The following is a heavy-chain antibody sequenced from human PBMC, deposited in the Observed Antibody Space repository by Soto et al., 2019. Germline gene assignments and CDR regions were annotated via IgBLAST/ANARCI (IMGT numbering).Heavy chain of an antibody. D-gene: IGHD4-17*01. V-gene: IGHV4-59*02. CDR2: TSYSGST. Sequence: PSEALSLTCTVPCAPVSGSHWIWIRQPPEKGLEWIGYTSYSGSTNYSPSLKSRVTMSLDTSKNQFSLNLNSVTAADTAVYYCARGTPVTTRQGFDYWGQGILVTVSS. CDR1: CAPVSGSH. J-gene: IGHJ4*02. CDR3: ARGTPVTTRQGFDY.